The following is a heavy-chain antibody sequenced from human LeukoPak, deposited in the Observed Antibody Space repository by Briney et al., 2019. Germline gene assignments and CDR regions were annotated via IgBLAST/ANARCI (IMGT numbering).Heavy chain of an antibody. J-gene: IGHJ5*02. CDR2: ISGSGRTT. V-gene: IGHV3-23*01. Sequence: GGCLRLSCAASGFTFNSYGMGWVRQAPGKGLGWVSGISGSGRTTFYADSVKGRFTISRDNSKNTLYLQMNSLRTEDTAVYYCAKDYGVLTVRWFDPWGQGTLVTVSS. CDR3: AKDYGVLTVRWFDP. D-gene: IGHD3-10*01. CDR1: GFTFNSYG.